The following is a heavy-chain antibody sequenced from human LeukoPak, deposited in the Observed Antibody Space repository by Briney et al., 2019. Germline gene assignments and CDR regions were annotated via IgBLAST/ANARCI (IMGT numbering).Heavy chain of an antibody. D-gene: IGHD6-6*01. J-gene: IGHJ3*02. CDR3: ARVWRIVARHGTFDI. V-gene: IGHV3-48*03. CDR2: ISSSGSTI. CDR1: GFTFSSYE. Sequence: GGSLRLSCAASGFTFSSYEMIWVRQAPGKGLEWVSHISSSGSTIYYADSVKGRFTISRDNAKNSLYLQMNSLRAEDTAVYYCARVWRIVARHGTFDIWGQGTMVTVSS.